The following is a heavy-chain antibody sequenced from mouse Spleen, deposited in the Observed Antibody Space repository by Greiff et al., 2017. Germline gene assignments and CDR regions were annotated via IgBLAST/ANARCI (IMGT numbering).Heavy chain of an antibody. Sequence: VKLMESGPELVKPGASVKISCKASGYSFTSYYIHWVKQRPGQGLEWIGWIYPGSGNTKYNEKFKGKATLTADTSSSTAYMQLSSLTSEDSAVYYCARRGSRYAMDYWGQGTSVTVSS. V-gene: IGHV1-66*01. D-gene: IGHD1-1*01. J-gene: IGHJ4*01. CDR2: IYPGSGNT. CDR1: GYSFTSYY. CDR3: ARRGSRYAMDY.